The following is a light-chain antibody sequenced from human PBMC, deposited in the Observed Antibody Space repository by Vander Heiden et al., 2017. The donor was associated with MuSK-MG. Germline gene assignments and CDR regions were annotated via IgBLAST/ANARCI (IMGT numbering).Light chain of an antibody. CDR2: CIG. V-gene: IGLV1-40*01. J-gene: IGLJ2*01. Sequence: QSVLTQPPSVPGAPGQRVTIPCTGSSSNVGAGYDILCYQHLTGTAPTLRIYCIGNRPSGVPDRFSCSTSGTSASPAITGLQAEDRAEYYCQSYDSSMGGSVVFGGGTKLTVL. CDR3: QSYDSSMGGSVV. CDR1: SSNVGAGYD.